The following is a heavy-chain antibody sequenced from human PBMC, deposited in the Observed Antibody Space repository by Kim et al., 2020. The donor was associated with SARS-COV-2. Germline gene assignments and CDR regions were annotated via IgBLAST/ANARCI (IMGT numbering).Heavy chain of an antibody. D-gene: IGHD6-19*01. Sequence: SVEGRFTISRDNSKNTLYLQMNSLRAEDTAVYYCAREGGGWQWLHDAFDIWGQGTMVTVSS. CDR3: AREGGGWQWLHDAFDI. J-gene: IGHJ3*02. V-gene: IGHV3-30*01.